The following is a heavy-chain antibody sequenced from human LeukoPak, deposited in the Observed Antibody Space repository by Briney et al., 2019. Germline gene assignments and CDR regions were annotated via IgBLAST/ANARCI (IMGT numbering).Heavy chain of an antibody. Sequence: PGGSLRLSCAASGFTFGSYSMNWVRQAPGKGLEWVSSISSSSSYTYYADSVKGRFIISRDNVKNSLYLQMNSLRAEDTAAYYCARVIQTFYYDSSGYYSSASNDFWGQGTLVTVSS. CDR2: ISSSSSYT. J-gene: IGHJ4*02. D-gene: IGHD3-22*01. CDR3: ARVIQTFYYDSSGYYSSASNDF. CDR1: GFTFGSYS. V-gene: IGHV3-21*01.